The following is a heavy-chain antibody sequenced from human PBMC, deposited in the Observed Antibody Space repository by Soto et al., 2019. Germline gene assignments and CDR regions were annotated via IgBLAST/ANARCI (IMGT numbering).Heavy chain of an antibody. D-gene: IGHD2-2*01. CDR3: ARLIPCFPTSCYFDH. CDR2: INYSGTT. Sequence: QLQLQESGPGLVEPSETLSLTCTVSGGSISTSTFFWTWIRQPPGKGPEWMGSINYSGTTYYTSSLRSRMPISVDTAQKQFSLTMSSVTAADTAVYYCARLIPCFPTSCYFDHWGQGILVTVSS. V-gene: IGHV4-39*01. CDR1: GGSISTSTFF. J-gene: IGHJ4*02.